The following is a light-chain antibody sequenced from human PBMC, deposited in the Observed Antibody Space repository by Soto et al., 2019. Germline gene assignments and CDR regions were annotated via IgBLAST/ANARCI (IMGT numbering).Light chain of an antibody. V-gene: IGKV3-11*01. CDR1: ENVEGY. CDR2: DAS. Sequence: ETVVTQSPATLSLSPGETATLSCRTSENVEGYLAWYQQKPGQAPRLVIYDASNRATGIPARFSGSGFGTDFTLTISSLEPDDFAIYYCQQRRNWPPLTFGQGTGLDIK. J-gene: IGKJ5*01. CDR3: QQRRNWPPLT.